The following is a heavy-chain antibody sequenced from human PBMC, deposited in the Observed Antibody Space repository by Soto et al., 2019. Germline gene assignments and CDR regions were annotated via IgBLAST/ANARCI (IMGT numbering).Heavy chain of an antibody. J-gene: IGHJ4*02. Sequence: GASVKVSCKASGYTSTSYYMHWVRQAPGQGLEWMGIINPSGGSTSYAQKFQGRVTMTRDTSTSTVYMELSSLRSEDTAVYYCARVSGHYYDSSGYPGYWGQGTLVTVSS. CDR1: GYTSTSYY. CDR3: ARVSGHYYDSSGYPGY. CDR2: INPSGGST. V-gene: IGHV1-46*01. D-gene: IGHD3-22*01.